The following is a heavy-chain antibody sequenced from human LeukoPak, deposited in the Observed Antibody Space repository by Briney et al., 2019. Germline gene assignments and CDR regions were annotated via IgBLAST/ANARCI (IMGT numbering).Heavy chain of an antibody. V-gene: IGHV4-59*12. CDR3: ASSWPDGVDAFDI. Sequence: SETLSLTCTVSGGSISSYYWNWIRQPPGKGLEWIGYIYHSGSTYYNPSLKSRVTISVDRSKNQFSLKLSSVTAADTAVYYCASSWPDGVDAFDIWGQGTMVTVSS. D-gene: IGHD4-17*01. CDR1: GGSISSYY. J-gene: IGHJ3*02. CDR2: IYHSGST.